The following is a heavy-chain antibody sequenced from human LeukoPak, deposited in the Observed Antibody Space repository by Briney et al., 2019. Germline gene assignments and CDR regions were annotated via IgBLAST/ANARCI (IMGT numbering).Heavy chain of an antibody. J-gene: IGHJ4*02. CDR3: AKYRLIWLPAPVFDN. Sequence: GGSLRLSCAASGFTFSSYWMSWVRQAPGKGLEWVANIKEDGSEQNYVDSVKGRFTISRDNAKNSLYLQMNSLRAEDTAVYYCAKYRLIWLPAPVFDNWGQGTLVTVSS. D-gene: IGHD5-24*01. V-gene: IGHV3-7*01. CDR2: IKEDGSEQ. CDR1: GFTFSSYW.